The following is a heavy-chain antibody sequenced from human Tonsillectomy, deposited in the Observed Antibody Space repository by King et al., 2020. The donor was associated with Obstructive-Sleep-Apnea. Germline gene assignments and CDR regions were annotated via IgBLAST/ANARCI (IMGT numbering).Heavy chain of an antibody. CDR3: ARYPDYYVSGTYRYYFDY. Sequence: VQLVESGGGVVQPGRSLRLSCAASRFTFSSYAMHWVRQAPGKGLEWVAVISLDGSHKYYADSVKGRFTISRDNSKNTLFLQMNSLRAEDTAVYYCARYPDYYVSGTYRYYFDYWGQGSLVTVSS. V-gene: IGHV3-30*04. J-gene: IGHJ4*02. CDR1: RFTFSSYA. CDR2: ISLDGSHK. D-gene: IGHD3-10*01.